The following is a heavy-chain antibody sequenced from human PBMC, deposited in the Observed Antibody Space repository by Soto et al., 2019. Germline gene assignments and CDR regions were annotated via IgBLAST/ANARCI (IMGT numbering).Heavy chain of an antibody. CDR3: TSLYYGH. CDR2: IKSKADGGTT. D-gene: IGHD4-17*01. CDR1: EFTFASAW. Sequence: GGSLRLSCAASEFTFASAWISWVRQAPGKGLEWVGRIKSKADGGTTDYAAPVKGRFTISRDESQNTLYLQMNSLKTEDTAVYYCTSLYYGHWGQGALVTRLL. J-gene: IGHJ4*02. V-gene: IGHV3-15*01.